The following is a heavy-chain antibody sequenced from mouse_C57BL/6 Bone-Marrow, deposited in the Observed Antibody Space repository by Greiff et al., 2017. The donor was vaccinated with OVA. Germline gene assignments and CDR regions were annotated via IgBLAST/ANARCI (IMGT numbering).Heavy chain of an antibody. CDR3: AREKLGRYDY. D-gene: IGHD4-1*01. CDR1: GFTFSDYY. CDR2: INYDGSST. V-gene: IGHV5-16*01. J-gene: IGHJ2*01. Sequence: EVMLVESEGGLVQPGSSMKLSCTASGFTFSDYYMAWVRQVPEKGLEWVANINYDGSSTYYLDSLKSRFIISRDNAKNILYLQMSSLKSENTATYYCAREKLGRYDYWGQGTTLTVSS.